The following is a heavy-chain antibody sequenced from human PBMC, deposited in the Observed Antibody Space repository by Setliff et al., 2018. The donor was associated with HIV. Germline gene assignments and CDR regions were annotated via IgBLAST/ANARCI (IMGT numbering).Heavy chain of an antibody. J-gene: IGHJ3*02. V-gene: IGHV3-7*03. D-gene: IGHD4-17*01. Sequence: PGGSLRLSCAASGFTFSNSGIHWVRQAPGKGLEWVANINQDGSAKYYVDSVKGRFTISRDNAKNSLYLQMNSLRAEDTAVYYCAKDGYSDYADAFDIWGQGTMVTVSS. CDR2: INQDGSAK. CDR1: GFTFSNSG. CDR3: AKDGYSDYADAFDI.